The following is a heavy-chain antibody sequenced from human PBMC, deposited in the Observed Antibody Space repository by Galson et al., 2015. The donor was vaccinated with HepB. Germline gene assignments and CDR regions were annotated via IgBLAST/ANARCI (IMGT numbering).Heavy chain of an antibody. V-gene: IGHV1-18*01. CDR2: ISAYNGNT. CDR3: ARVLAAGIAARPFSVGY. D-gene: IGHD6-6*01. Sequence: SVKVSCKASGYTFTSYGISWVRQAPGQGLEWMGWISAYNGNTNYAQKLQGRVTMTTDTSTSTAYMELRSLRSDDTAVYYCARVLAAGIAARPFSVGYWGQGTLVTVSS. CDR1: GYTFTSYG. J-gene: IGHJ4*02.